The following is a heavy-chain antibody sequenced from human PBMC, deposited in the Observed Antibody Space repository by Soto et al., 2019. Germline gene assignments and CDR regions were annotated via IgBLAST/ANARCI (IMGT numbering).Heavy chain of an antibody. V-gene: IGHV3-30*03. CDR2: VSYDGSNK. Sequence: QVQLVESGGGVVQPGRSLRLSCAASGFTLSSYGMHWVRQAPGKGLEWVAVVSYDGSNKYYADSVKGRFTISRDNSQNTLYLQMNSLRAEDTALYFCARAGPAFDIWGQGTMVTVSS. J-gene: IGHJ3*02. CDR1: GFTLSSYG. CDR3: ARAGPAFDI.